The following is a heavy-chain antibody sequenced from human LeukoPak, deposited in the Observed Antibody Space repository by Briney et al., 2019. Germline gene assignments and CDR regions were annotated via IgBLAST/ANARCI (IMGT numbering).Heavy chain of an antibody. V-gene: IGHV4-34*01. CDR3: ASLNCSGGSCYSDPTFDY. Sequence: SETLSLTCAVSGGSFSGYYWSWIRQPPGKGLEWIGEINHSGSTNYNPYLKSRVTISVDTSKNQFSLKLSSVTAADTAVYYCASLNCSGGSCYSDPTFDYWGQGTLVTVSS. CDR1: GGSFSGYY. CDR2: INHSGST. D-gene: IGHD2-15*01. J-gene: IGHJ4*02.